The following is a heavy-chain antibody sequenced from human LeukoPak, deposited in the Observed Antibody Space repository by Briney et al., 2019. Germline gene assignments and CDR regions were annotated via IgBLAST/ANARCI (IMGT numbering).Heavy chain of an antibody. CDR2: IYYSGST. V-gene: IGHV4-59*07. Sequence: SDTLCLPHAVSHASISIYTRSSILHILCTGLESIVYIYYSGSTNYNPSLKSRVTISVDPSKNQFSLKLSSVTAADTAVYYCARYQLLFRRRWFDPWGQGTLVTVSS. J-gene: IGHJ5*02. CDR1: HASISIYT. CDR3: ARYQLLFRRRWFDP. D-gene: IGHD2-2*01.